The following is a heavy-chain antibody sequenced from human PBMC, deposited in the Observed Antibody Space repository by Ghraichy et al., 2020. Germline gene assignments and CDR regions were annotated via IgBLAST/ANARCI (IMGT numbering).Heavy chain of an antibody. V-gene: IGHV3-23*01. J-gene: IGHJ4*02. Sequence: GGSLRLSCATSGFNFSRYVMTWVRQAPGKGLEWVSSISGFGDTTYYASAVKGRFVISSDNARNTLYLQLHSLRVEDTALFFCAKDAGYTTPYYFDSWGQGTLVSVSS. CDR3: AKDAGYTTPYYFDS. CDR2: ISGFGDTT. D-gene: IGHD5-24*01. CDR1: GFNFSRYV.